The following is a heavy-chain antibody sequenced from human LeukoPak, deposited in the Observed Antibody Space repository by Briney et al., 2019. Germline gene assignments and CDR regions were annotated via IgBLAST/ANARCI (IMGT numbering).Heavy chain of an antibody. CDR3: ARDLTMIRGLREMGY. J-gene: IGHJ4*02. Sequence: PGGSLRLSCAAAGFIFSNYGMHWVRQAPGKGLEWVALIWNDGSNKYYADSVKGRFTISRDNSKNTLSLQMNSLRAEDTAIYYCARDLTMIRGLREMGYWGQGTLVTVSS. D-gene: IGHD3-10*01. CDR1: GFIFSNYG. CDR2: IWNDGSNK. V-gene: IGHV3-33*01.